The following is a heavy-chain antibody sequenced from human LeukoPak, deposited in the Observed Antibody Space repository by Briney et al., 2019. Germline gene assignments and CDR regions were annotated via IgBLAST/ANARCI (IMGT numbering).Heavy chain of an antibody. CDR3: ARGGSCDSTSCFKPGDS. V-gene: IGHV1-2*02. D-gene: IGHD2-2*01. CDR1: GYTFTGYY. CDR2: INPNSSGT. Sequence: EASVKVSCKASGYTFTGYYMHWVRQAPGQGLEWMGWINPNSSGTNYAQNFQGRVTMTRDTSISTAYMELSRLRSDDTAVYYCARGGSCDSTSCFKPGDSWGQGTLVTVSS. J-gene: IGHJ5*01.